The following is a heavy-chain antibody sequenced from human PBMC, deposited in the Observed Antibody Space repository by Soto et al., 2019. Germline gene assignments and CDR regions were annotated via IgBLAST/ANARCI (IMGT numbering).Heavy chain of an antibody. D-gene: IGHD3-3*01. Sequence: GGSLKISCKGSGYSFAGYWITWVRQKPGKGLEWMGRIDPSDSQTYYSPSFLGHVTISVTKSITTVFLQWSSVRASKTAMYFCARQIYGSDTGPNFPYLLESWGQGPPVTVSS. CDR1: GYSFAGYW. V-gene: IGHV5-10-1*01. CDR3: ARQIYGSDTGPNFPYLLES. CDR2: IDPSDSQT. J-gene: IGHJ5*02.